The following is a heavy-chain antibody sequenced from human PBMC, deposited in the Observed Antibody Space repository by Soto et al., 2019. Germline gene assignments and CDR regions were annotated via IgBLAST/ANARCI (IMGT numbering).Heavy chain of an antibody. CDR2: INHSGST. CDR3: ARPSMATTASDYYYYMDV. V-gene: IGHV4-34*01. CDR1: GGSFSGYY. J-gene: IGHJ6*03. Sequence: SETLSLTCAVYGGSFSGYYWSWIRQPPGKGLEWIGEINHSGSTNYNPSLKSRVTISVDTSKNQFSLKLSSVTAADTAVYYCARPSMATTASDYYYYMDVWGKGTTVTVSS. D-gene: IGHD5-12*01.